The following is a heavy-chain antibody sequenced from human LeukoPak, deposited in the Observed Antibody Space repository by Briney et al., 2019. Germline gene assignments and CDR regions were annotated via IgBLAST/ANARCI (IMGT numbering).Heavy chain of an antibody. V-gene: IGHV1-3*01. CDR2: INAGNGNT. J-gene: IGHJ3*02. Sequence: VASVKVSCKASGYTFTSYAMHWVRQAPGQRLEWMGWINAGNGNTKYSQKFQGGVTITRDTSASTAYMELSSLRSEDTAVYYCARTIYCSGGSCYLIYAFDIWGQGTMVTVSS. CDR3: ARTIYCSGGSCYLIYAFDI. CDR1: GYTFTSYA. D-gene: IGHD2-15*01.